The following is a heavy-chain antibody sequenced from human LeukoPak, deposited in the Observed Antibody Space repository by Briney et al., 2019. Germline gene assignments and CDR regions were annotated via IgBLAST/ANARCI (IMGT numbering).Heavy chain of an antibody. D-gene: IGHD3-16*01. J-gene: IGHJ3*02. CDR1: GFTFSSYW. V-gene: IGHV3-7*01. CDR2: IKQDGSEK. CDR3: ARFRRVAGASFDI. Sequence: GGSLRLSCAASGFTFSSYWMSWVRQAPGEGLEWVANIKQDGSEKYYVDSVKGRFTISRDNAKNSLYLQMNSLRAEDTAVYYCARFRRVAGASFDIWGQGTMVTVSS.